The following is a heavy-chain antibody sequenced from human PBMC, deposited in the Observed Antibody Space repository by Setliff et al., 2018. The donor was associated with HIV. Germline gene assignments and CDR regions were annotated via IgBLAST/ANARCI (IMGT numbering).Heavy chain of an antibody. CDR3: ARDYAYDWNAVMDA. Sequence: GGSLRLSCAASGFTFSSYSMNWVRQAPGKGLEWVSYISSSSGTIYYADSVKGRFTISRDNAKGLLYLQMNSLTAADTGIYFCARDYAYDWNAVMDAWGKGTTVTVSS. V-gene: IGHV3-48*04. CDR1: GFTFSSYS. D-gene: IGHD1-20*01. CDR2: ISSSSGTI. J-gene: IGHJ6*03.